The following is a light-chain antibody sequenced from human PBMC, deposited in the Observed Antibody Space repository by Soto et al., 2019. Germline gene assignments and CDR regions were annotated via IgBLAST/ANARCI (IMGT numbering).Light chain of an antibody. CDR2: SDN. Sequence: QSVLTQPPSASGTPGQRVTISCSGGSSNIGRNTINWYQQLPGTAPKLLIYSDNQRPSGVPDRFSGSKSDTSASLAISGLQSEDEADYHCAAWDDSLNGRLFGGGTKLTVL. CDR1: SSNIGRNT. V-gene: IGLV1-44*01. CDR3: AAWDDSLNGRL. J-gene: IGLJ3*02.